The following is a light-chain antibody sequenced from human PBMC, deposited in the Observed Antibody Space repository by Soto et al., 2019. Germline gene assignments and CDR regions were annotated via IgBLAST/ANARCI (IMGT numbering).Light chain of an antibody. Sequence: EIVMTRSPATLSVSPGERATLSCRASQSITNNLAWYQQKPGQAPRLLIYGASTRATGIPARFSGSGSGTEFTLTISSLQSEDFAVYYCQQYSKWPPETFGGGTKVEIK. J-gene: IGKJ4*01. V-gene: IGKV3D-15*01. CDR2: GAS. CDR3: QQYSKWPPET. CDR1: QSITNN.